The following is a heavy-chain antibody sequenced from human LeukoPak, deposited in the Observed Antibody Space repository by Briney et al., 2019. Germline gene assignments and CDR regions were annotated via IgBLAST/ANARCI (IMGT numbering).Heavy chain of an antibody. J-gene: IGHJ3*02. Sequence: TGGSLRLSCAASGFTFSSHWMHWVRQAPGKGLVWVSRINIDGSSISYADSVKGRFTIFRDNAKNSLYLQMNSLRAEDTAVYYCARYGDSSVYYSADAFDIWGQGTMVTVSS. CDR3: ARYGDSSVYYSADAFDI. V-gene: IGHV3-74*01. CDR2: INIDGSSI. D-gene: IGHD3-22*01. CDR1: GFTFSSHW.